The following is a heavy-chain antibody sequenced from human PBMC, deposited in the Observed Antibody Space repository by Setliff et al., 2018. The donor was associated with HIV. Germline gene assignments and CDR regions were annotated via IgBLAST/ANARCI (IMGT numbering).Heavy chain of an antibody. V-gene: IGHV3-48*03. CDR3: AAQGVL. CDR2: ISSSGSTI. J-gene: IGHJ4*02. CDR1: GFTFSSYE. Sequence: GESLKISCEGSGFTFSSYEMNWARQAPGKGLEWVSYISSSGSTIYYADSVKGRFTISRDNAKNSVLLQMNSLRVEDTAVYFCAAQGVLWGQGTQVTVSS.